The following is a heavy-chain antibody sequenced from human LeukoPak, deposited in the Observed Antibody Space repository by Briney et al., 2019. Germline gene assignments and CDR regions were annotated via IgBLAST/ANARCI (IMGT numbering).Heavy chain of an antibody. J-gene: IGHJ4*02. CDR3: AREDYGSGSKYFDY. CDR2: IYYSGTT. CDR1: GGSISRHNYY. Sequence: SETLSLTCTVSGGSISRHNYYWGWIRQPPGKGLEWIGNIYYSGTTYYTPSLKSRVTISVDTSKNQFSLKLRSVTAADTAVYYCAREDYGSGSKYFDYWGQGTLVTVSS. V-gene: IGHV4-39*02. D-gene: IGHD3-10*01.